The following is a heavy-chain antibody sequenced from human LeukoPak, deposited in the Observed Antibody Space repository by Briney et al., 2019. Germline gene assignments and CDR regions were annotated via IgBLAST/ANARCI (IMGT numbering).Heavy chain of an antibody. CDR2: IKSKTDGGKT. V-gene: IGHV3-15*01. CDR3: STVSPYYGSGTTSPDS. D-gene: IGHD3-10*01. J-gene: IGHJ4*02. Sequence: GGSLRLSCAASGFPFSNAWMSWVRQAPGKGLEWVGRIKSKTDGGKTDYAAPVQGRFSISRDDSENTLYLQMNGLKTEDTAVYYCSTVSPYYGSGTTSPDSWGQGTLVVVSS. CDR1: GFPFSNAW.